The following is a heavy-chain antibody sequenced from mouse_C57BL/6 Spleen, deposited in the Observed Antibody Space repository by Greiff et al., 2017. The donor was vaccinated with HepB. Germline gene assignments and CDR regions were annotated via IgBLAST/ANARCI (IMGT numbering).Heavy chain of an antibody. V-gene: IGHV2-9-1*01. D-gene: IGHD1-1*01. CDR3: ARNYYYGSTLYFDY. CDR2: IWTGGGT. CDR1: GFSLTSYA. J-gene: IGHJ2*01. Sequence: VKLVESGPGLVAPSQSLSITCTVSGFSLTSYAISWVRQPPGKGLEWLGVIWTGGGTNYNSALKSRLSISKDNSKSQVFLKMNSLQTDDTARYYCARNYYYGSTLYFDYWGQGTTLTVSS.